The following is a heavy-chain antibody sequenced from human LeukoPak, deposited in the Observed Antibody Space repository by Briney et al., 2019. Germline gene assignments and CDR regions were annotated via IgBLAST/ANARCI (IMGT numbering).Heavy chain of an antibody. Sequence: GGSLRLSCAASGFTFSSYWMHWVRQAPGKGLEWVAVIWYDGSNKYYADSVKGRFTISRDNSKNTLYLQMNSLRAEDTAVYYCARGEHCSSTSCSLDYWGQGTLVTVSS. V-gene: IGHV3-33*08. D-gene: IGHD2-2*01. CDR1: GFTFSSYW. J-gene: IGHJ4*02. CDR3: ARGEHCSSTSCSLDY. CDR2: IWYDGSNK.